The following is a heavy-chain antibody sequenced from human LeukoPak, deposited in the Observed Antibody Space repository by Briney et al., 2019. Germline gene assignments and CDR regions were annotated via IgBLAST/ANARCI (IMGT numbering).Heavy chain of an antibody. CDR2: ISAYNGNT. J-gene: IGHJ4*02. CDR3: ARDLTPTVAGIYRY. D-gene: IGHD6-19*01. CDR1: GYTFTSCA. V-gene: IGHV1-18*01. Sequence: ASVKVSCKASGYTFTSCAISWVRQAPGQGLEWMGWISAYNGNTNYAQKLQGRVTMTTDTSTSTAYMELRSLRSDDTAVYYCARDLTPTVAGIYRYWGQGTLVTVSS.